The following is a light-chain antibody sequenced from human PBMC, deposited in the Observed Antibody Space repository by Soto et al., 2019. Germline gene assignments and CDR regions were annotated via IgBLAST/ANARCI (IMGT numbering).Light chain of an antibody. J-gene: IGLJ3*02. Sequence: QAVVTQPPSVSGAPGQRVTISSTGGTSNIGAGYDVHWYQQLPGTAPNLLIYGNSNRPSGVPDRFSGSKSGTSASLAITGLRAEDEADYYCQSYDSSLSGWVFGGGTKLTVL. CDR2: GNS. CDR3: QSYDSSLSGWV. CDR1: TSNIGAGYD. V-gene: IGLV1-40*01.